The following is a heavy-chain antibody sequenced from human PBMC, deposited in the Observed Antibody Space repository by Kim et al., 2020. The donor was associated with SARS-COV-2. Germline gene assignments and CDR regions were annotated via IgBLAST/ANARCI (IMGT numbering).Heavy chain of an antibody. J-gene: IGHJ6*02. D-gene: IGHD3-10*01. CDR3: AREMGRYYYYYGMDV. CDR1: GFTFSSYS. CDR2: ISSSSSYI. Sequence: GGSLRLSCAASGFTFSSYSMNWVRQAPGKGLEWVSSISSSSSYIYYADSVKGRFTISRDNAKNSLYLQMNSLRAEDTAVYYCAREMGRYYYYYGMDVWGQGTTVTVSS. V-gene: IGHV3-21*04.